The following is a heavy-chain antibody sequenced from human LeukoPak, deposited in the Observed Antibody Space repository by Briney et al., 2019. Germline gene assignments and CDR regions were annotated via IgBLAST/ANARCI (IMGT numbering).Heavy chain of an antibody. Sequence: GGSLRLSCAASGFTFSSYGMSWVRQAPGKGLEWVSAISGSSSYIYYADSVKGRFTISRDNAKNSLYLQMNSLRAEDTAVYYCARAVYSSSSLIDYWGQGTLVTVSS. D-gene: IGHD6-6*01. V-gene: IGHV3-21*01. CDR1: GFTFSSYG. CDR3: ARAVYSSSSLIDY. J-gene: IGHJ4*02. CDR2: ISGSSSYI.